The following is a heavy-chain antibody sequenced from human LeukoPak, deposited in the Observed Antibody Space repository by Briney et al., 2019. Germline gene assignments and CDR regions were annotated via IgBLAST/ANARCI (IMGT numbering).Heavy chain of an antibody. CDR1: GFKFSTSW. CDR3: ARDPDGYRSGGFDY. CDR2: IKGDGSEK. D-gene: IGHD5-24*01. V-gene: IGHV3-7*01. J-gene: IGHJ4*02. Sequence: GGSLRLSCAASGFKFSTSWMSWVRQGPGKGPEWVANIKGDGSEKYYVDSVRGRFTISRDNAKNTLYLQMNSLRAEDTAVYYCARDPDGYRSGGFDYWGQGTLVTVSS.